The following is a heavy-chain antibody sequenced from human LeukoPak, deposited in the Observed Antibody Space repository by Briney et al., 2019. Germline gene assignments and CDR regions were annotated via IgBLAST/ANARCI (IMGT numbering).Heavy chain of an antibody. CDR3: ARDLASSDV. D-gene: IGHD3-16*01. CDR1: GFTFSSYW. CDR2: IKQDGSEK. Sequence: GGSLRLSCAASGFTFSSYWMSWVRQVPGKGLEWVASIKQDGSEKHYVDSVKGRFTISRDNAKNFLYLQMNSLRAEDTALYYCARDLASSDVWGKGTTVTVSS. V-gene: IGHV3-7*03. J-gene: IGHJ6*04.